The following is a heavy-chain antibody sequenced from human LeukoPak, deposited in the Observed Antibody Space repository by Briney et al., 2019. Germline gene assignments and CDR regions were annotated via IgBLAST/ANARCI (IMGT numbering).Heavy chain of an antibody. CDR2: IYYSGST. D-gene: IGHD3-3*01. J-gene: IGHJ6*02. CDR3: ARGARYYDFWSGPPQGDGMDV. CDR1: GGSISSYY. Sequence: SETLSLTCTVSGGSISSYYWSWIRQPPGKGLEWIGYIYYSGSTNYNPSLKSRVTISVDASKNQFSLKLSSVTAADTAVYYCARGARYYDFWSGPPQGDGMDVWGQGTTVTVSS. V-gene: IGHV4-59*01.